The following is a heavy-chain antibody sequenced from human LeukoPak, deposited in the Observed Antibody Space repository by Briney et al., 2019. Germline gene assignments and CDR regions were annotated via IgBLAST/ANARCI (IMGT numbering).Heavy chain of an antibody. CDR2: FDPEDDET. Sequence: ASVKVSCKVSGYTLTELSMHWVRQAPGKGLEWKGGFDPEDDETIYAQKFQGRVTMTEDTSTDTAYMELSSLRSEDTAVYYCAVVTRASYWFDPWGQGTLVTVSS. CDR1: GYTLTELS. D-gene: IGHD4-23*01. V-gene: IGHV1-24*01. J-gene: IGHJ5*02. CDR3: AVVTRASYWFDP.